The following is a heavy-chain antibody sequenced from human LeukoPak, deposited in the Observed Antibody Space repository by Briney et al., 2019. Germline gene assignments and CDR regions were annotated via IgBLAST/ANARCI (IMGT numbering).Heavy chain of an antibody. D-gene: IGHD5-18*01. V-gene: IGHV1-46*01. J-gene: IGHJ5*02. CDR3: ARALPHRRLMDTTMEQHWFDP. CDR2: INPSGGST. Sequence: VASVKVSCKASGYIFTSYFMHWVRQALGQGLEWMGLINPSGGSTRYAQKFQGRVTMTRDMSTSTVYMELSSLRSEDTAVYYCARALPHRRLMDTTMEQHWFDPWGQGTLVTVSS. CDR1: GYIFTSYF.